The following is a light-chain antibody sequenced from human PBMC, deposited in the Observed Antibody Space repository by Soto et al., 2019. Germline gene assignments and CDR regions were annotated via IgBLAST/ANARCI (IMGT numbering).Light chain of an antibody. CDR3: QQYGSSPPLT. Sequence: EIVLTQTPGTLSLSPGERATLSCRASQSVSSSYLAWYQQKPGQAPRLLIYGASSRATGIPDRFSGSGSGTDFTLTISRLEPEDFAVYYCQQYGSSPPLTFGGGSKADI. CDR1: QSVSSSY. CDR2: GAS. V-gene: IGKV3-20*01. J-gene: IGKJ4*01.